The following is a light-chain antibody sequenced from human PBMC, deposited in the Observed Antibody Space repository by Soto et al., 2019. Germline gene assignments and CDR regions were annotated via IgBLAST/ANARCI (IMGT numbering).Light chain of an antibody. V-gene: IGLV2-14*03. J-gene: IGLJ1*01. Sequence: QSALTQPASVSGSPGQSITISCSGISGDLGAYDYVSWYQQHPGKAPKLLIYDVRSRPSGVSSRFSGSKSANTASLTISGLQAEDEADYYCCSYTTNDTYGFGPGTKLTVL. CDR2: DVR. CDR1: SGDLGAYDY. CDR3: CSYTTNDTYG.